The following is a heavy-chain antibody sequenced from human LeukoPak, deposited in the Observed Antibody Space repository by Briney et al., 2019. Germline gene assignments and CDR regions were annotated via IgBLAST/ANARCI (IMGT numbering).Heavy chain of an antibody. CDR2: IYPGDSDT. J-gene: IGHJ4*02. CDR1: GYSFTSYW. V-gene: IGHV5-51*01. D-gene: IGHD3-22*01. Sequence: GESLKISCKGSGYSFTSYWTGWVRQMPGKGLEWMAIIYPGDSDTRYSPSLQGRVTISADKSISTAYLQWSSLKASDTAMYYCARSSDSSGYYDYFDYWGQGTLVTVSS. CDR3: ARSSDSSGYYDYFDY.